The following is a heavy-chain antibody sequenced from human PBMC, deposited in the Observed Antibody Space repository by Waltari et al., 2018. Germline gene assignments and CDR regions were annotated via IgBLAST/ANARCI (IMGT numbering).Heavy chain of an antibody. D-gene: IGHD3-9*01. CDR2: INHSGST. CDR1: GGSFSGYY. CDR3: ARGMRLNYDILTGSTLDRWFDP. Sequence: QVQLQQWGAGLLKPSETLSLTCAVYGGSFSGYYWSWIRQPPGKGLEWIGEINHSGSTNYNPARKSRVTISVDTSKNQFSLKLSSVTAADTAVYYCARGMRLNYDILTGSTLDRWFDPWGQGTLVTVSS. V-gene: IGHV4-34*01. J-gene: IGHJ5*02.